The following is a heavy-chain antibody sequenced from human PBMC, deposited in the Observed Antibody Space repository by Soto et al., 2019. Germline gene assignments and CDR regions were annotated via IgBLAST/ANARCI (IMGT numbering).Heavy chain of an antibody. J-gene: IGHJ3*02. V-gene: IGHV4-31*03. CDR1: GGSISSGGYY. CDR2: IYYSGST. CDR3: ARDSEKEADAFDI. Sequence: PSETLSLTCTVSGGSISSGGYYWSWIRQHPGKGLEWIGYIYYSGSTYYNPSLKSRVTISVDTSKNQFSLKLSSVTAADTAVYYCARDSEKEADAFDIWGQGTMVTVSS.